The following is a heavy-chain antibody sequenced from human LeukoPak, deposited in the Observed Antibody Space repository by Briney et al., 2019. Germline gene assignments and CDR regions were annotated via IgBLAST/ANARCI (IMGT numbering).Heavy chain of an antibody. J-gene: IGHJ4*02. CDR3: ASPSSGYYYAFMKFDY. Sequence: GGSLRLSCAASGFTFSDYEMNWVRQAPGKGLEWVSSISSSSSYIYYADSVKGRFTISRDNAKNSLYLQMNSLRAEDTAVYYCASPSSGYYYAFMKFDYWGQGTLVTVSS. D-gene: IGHD3-22*01. V-gene: IGHV3-21*01. CDR2: ISSSSSYI. CDR1: GFTFSDYE.